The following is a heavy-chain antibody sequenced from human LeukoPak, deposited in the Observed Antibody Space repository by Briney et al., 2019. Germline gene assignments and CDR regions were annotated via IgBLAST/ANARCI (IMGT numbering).Heavy chain of an antibody. Sequence: GESLKISCKGSGYNFITYWIGWVRQMPGKGLEWMGIIYPGNSDTRYSPSFQGQATFSADKSISTAYLQWSSLKASDTAMYYCARRRVDINSPRGMDVWGQGTTVTVSS. CDR2: IYPGNSDT. V-gene: IGHV5-51*01. CDR1: GYNFITYW. D-gene: IGHD1-1*01. J-gene: IGHJ6*02. CDR3: ARRRVDINSPRGMDV.